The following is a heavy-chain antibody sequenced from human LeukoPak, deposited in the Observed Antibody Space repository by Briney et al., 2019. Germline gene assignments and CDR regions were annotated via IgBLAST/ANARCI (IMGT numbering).Heavy chain of an antibody. J-gene: IGHJ4*02. CDR3: ARDSSGSKALDY. V-gene: IGHV4-4*07. CDR2: IYTSPTT. D-gene: IGHD3-22*01. Sequence: CIGRIYTSPTTNYTPSLNSRVTMSVDTSKNQFSLKLSSVTAADTAVYYCARDSSGSKALDYWGQGTLVTVSS.